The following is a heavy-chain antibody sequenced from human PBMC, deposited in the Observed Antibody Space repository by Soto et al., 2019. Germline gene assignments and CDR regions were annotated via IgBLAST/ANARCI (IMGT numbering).Heavy chain of an antibody. D-gene: IGHD2-2*01. J-gene: IGHJ6*03. CDR1: GFTFDDYA. Sequence: GGSLRLSCAASGFTFDDYAMHWVRQAPGKGLEWVSAISGSGGSTYYADSVKGRFTISRDNSKNTLYLQMNSLRAEDTAVYYCAKGSSDIVVVPAAPSYYYYYYMDVWGKGTTVTVSS. V-gene: IGHV3-23*01. CDR2: ISGSGGST. CDR3: AKGSSDIVVVPAAPSYYYYYYMDV.